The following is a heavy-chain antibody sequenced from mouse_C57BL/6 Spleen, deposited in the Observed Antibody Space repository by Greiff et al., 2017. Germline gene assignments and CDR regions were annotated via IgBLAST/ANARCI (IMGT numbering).Heavy chain of an antibody. J-gene: IGHJ1*03. CDR1: GFTFSSYA. CDR2: ISDGGSYT. D-gene: IGHD1-1*01. CDR3: AREGRGSSYRYFDV. Sequence: DVQLVESGGGLVKPGGSLKLSCAASGFTFSSYAMSWVRQTPEKRLEWVATISDGGSYTYYPDNVKGRFTISRDNAKNNLYLQMSHLKSEDTAMYYCAREGRGSSYRYFDVWGTGTTVTVSS. V-gene: IGHV5-4*01.